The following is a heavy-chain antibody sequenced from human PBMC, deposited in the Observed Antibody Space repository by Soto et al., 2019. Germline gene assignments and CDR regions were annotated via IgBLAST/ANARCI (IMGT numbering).Heavy chain of an antibody. Sequence: QVQLQESGPGLVMPSQTLSLTCTVSGGSISSGNYYWSWIRQPPGKGLEWIGFISYSGTTHYSASLRSRVSISADTSKNQFSLDLSSVTAADTAVYYCATMGTPVTGLYYFDYWGQGTLVTVSS. CDR1: GGSISSGNYY. CDR3: ATMGTPVTGLYYFDY. J-gene: IGHJ4*02. D-gene: IGHD4-17*01. CDR2: ISYSGTT. V-gene: IGHV4-30-4*01.